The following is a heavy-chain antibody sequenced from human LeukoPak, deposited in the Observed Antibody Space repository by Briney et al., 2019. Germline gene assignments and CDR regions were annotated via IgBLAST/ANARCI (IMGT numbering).Heavy chain of an antibody. CDR2: IRYDGSDK. CDR3: AKDGHPTGAYFDY. Sequence: GGSLRLSCVASGFTFSTYGMHWVRQAPGKGLEWVAFIRYDGSDKYYADSMKGRFTISRDNSKNTLYLQMNSLRAEDTAVYYCAKDGHPTGAYFDYWGQGTLVTVSS. CDR1: GFTFSTYG. V-gene: IGHV3-30*02. D-gene: IGHD1-14*01. J-gene: IGHJ4*02.